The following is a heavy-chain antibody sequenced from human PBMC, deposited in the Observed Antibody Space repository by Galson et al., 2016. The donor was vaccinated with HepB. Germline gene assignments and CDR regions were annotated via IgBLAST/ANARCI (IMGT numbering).Heavy chain of an antibody. CDR3: ATSVAAAGHGTFDV. D-gene: IGHD6-25*01. J-gene: IGHJ3*01. Sequence: SLRLSCAASGFTFSGYWMHWVRQTPNKGLLWVSRIRKDGISTYYADSVRGRFTISRDNARNTLYLQMSSLTAEDTATYYCATSVAAAGHGTFDVWGQGTTVTVSS. CDR1: GFTFSGYW. CDR2: IRKDGIST. V-gene: IGHV3-74*01.